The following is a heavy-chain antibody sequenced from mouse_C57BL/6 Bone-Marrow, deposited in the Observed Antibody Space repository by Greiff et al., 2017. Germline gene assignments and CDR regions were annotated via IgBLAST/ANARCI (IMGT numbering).Heavy chain of an antibody. CDR3: ARQEDY. Sequence: EVHLVESGGGLVQPGGSLKLSCAASGFTFSDYYMYWVRQTPEKRLEWVAYISNGGGSTYYPDTVKGRFTISRDNAKNTLYLQMSRLKSEDTAMYYCARQEDYWSQGTSVTVSS. J-gene: IGHJ4*01. CDR1: GFTFSDYY. CDR2: ISNGGGST. V-gene: IGHV5-12*01.